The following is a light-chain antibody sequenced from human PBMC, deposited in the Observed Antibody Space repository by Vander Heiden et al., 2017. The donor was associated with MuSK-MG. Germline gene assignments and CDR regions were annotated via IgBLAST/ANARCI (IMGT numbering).Light chain of an antibody. V-gene: IGKV3-20*01. J-gene: IGKJ1*01. CDR1: QSVSSSY. Sequence: DIVLTPSPGTLSLSPGERATLSCRASQSVSSSYLAWYQQKPGQAPRLLIYGASSRATGIPDRFSGSGSGTDFTLTISRLEPEDFAVYYCQQDGSSPRTFGQGTKVEIK. CDR3: QQDGSSPRT. CDR2: GAS.